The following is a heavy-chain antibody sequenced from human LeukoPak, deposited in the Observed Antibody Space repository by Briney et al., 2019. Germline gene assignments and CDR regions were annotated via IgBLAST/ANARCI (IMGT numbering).Heavy chain of an antibody. CDR2: FDPEDGET. CDR3: ARDIAAAEYYFDS. J-gene: IGHJ4*02. D-gene: IGHD6-13*01. V-gene: IGHV1-24*01. Sequence: ASVKVSCKVSGYTLTELSMHWVRQAPGKGLEWMGGFDPEDGETIYAQKFQGRVTMTRDTSTSTVYMELSSLRSEDTAVYYCARDIAAAEYYFDSWGQGTLVTVSS. CDR1: GYTLTELS.